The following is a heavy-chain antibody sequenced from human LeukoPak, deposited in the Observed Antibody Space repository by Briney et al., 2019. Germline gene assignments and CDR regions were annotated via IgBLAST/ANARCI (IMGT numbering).Heavy chain of an antibody. CDR2: ISSSSSYI. D-gene: IGHD2-2*02. V-gene: IGHV3-21*01. CDR1: GFTFSSYS. CDR3: AREQSIVVPAAIPSCDAFDI. Sequence: GGSLRLSCAASGFTFSSYSMNWVRQAPGKGLEWVSSISSSSSYIYYADSVKGRFTISRDNAKNSLYLQMNSLRAEDTDVYYCAREQSIVVPAAIPSCDAFDIWGQGTMVTVSS. J-gene: IGHJ3*02.